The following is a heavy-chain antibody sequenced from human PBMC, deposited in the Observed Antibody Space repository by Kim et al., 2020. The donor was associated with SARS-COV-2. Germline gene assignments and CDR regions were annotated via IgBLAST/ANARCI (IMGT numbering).Heavy chain of an antibody. CDR1: GGSFSGYY. J-gene: IGHJ4*02. V-gene: IGHV4-34*01. CDR2: INHSGST. Sequence: SETLSLTCAVYGGSFSGYYWSWIRQPPGKGLEWIGEINHSGSTNYNPSLKSRVTISVDTSKNQFSLKLSSVTAADTAVYYCARSHDYDILTGYSNFDYWGQGTLVTVSS. CDR3: ARSHDYDILTGYSNFDY. D-gene: IGHD3-9*01.